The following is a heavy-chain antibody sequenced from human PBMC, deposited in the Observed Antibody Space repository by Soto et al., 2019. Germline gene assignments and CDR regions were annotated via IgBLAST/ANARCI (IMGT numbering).Heavy chain of an antibody. Sequence: QVQLQESGPGLVKSSETLSLTCTVSGGSISNSYWSWIRQPPGKGLEWIGFIFRTGSTNYNPSVKSRVTISVDTSKNQFSLDLRCVTAADTAVYYCARPSKEWLANDAFDIWGQGTMVTVSS. CDR2: IFRTGST. D-gene: IGHD6-19*01. J-gene: IGHJ3*02. V-gene: IGHV4-59*08. CDR3: ARPSKEWLANDAFDI. CDR1: GGSISNSY.